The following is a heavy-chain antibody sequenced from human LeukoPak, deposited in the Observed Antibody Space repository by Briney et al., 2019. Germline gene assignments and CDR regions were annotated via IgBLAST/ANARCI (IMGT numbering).Heavy chain of an antibody. CDR1: GGSFSSGSYY. CDR3: AREFSYNWFDP. Sequence: SETLSLTCTVSGGSFSSGSYYWSWIRQPPGKGLEWIGYIYYSGSTNYNPSLKSRATISVDTSMNQFSLKLSSVTAADTAVYYCAREFSYNWFDPWGQGTLVTVSS. D-gene: IGHD2-2*01. V-gene: IGHV4-61*01. CDR2: IYYSGST. J-gene: IGHJ5*02.